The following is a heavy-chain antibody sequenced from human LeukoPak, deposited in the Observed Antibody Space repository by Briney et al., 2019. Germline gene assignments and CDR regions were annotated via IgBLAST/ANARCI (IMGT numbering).Heavy chain of an antibody. Sequence: SETLSLTCTVSGNSISSGDNYWSWIRQPAGKGLEWIGEIYHSGSTNYNPSLKSRVTISVDKSKNQFSLKLSSVTAADTAVYYCARAIPLRLDIWGQGTMVTVSS. CDR1: GNSISSGDNY. V-gene: IGHV4-61*10. J-gene: IGHJ3*02. CDR3: ARAIPLRLDI. CDR2: IYHSGST.